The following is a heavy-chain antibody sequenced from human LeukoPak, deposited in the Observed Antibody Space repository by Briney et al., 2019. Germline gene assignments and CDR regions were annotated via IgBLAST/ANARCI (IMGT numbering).Heavy chain of an antibody. Sequence: GGSLRLSCAASGFTFSSYSMNWVRQAPGKGLEWVSSISSSSSYIYYADSVKGRFTISRDNAKNSLYLQMNSLRAEDTAVYYCARNKKGDRYTYGHDYWGQGTLATVSS. CDR3: ARNKKGDRYTYGHDY. CDR1: GFTFSSYS. D-gene: IGHD5-18*01. V-gene: IGHV3-21*01. CDR2: ISSSSSYI. J-gene: IGHJ4*02.